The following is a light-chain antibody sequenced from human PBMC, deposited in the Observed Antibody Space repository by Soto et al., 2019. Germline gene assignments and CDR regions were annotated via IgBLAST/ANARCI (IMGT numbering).Light chain of an antibody. CDR3: QQYNKWPPWT. CDR1: QSVSSN. V-gene: IGKV3-15*01. Sequence: DMLMTQSPATLSVSRWEIATLSCRASQSVSSNVAWYQQKPGQAPRLLIYSVSTRATGIPARFSGSGSGTEFTLTISSLQSEDFAIYYCQQYNKWPPWTFGQGTKVDI. J-gene: IGKJ1*01. CDR2: SVS.